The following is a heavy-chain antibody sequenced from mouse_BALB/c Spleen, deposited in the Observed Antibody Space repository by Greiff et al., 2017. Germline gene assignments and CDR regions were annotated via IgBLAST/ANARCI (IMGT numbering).Heavy chain of an antibody. V-gene: IGHV5-9-4*01. J-gene: IGHJ1*01. Sequence: EVKLEESGGGLVKPGGSLKLSCAASGFTFSSYAMSWVRQSPEKRLEWVAEISSGGSYTYYPDTVTGRFTISRDNAKNTLYLEMSSLRSEDTAMYYCAREGWYFDVWGAGTTVTVSS. CDR2: ISSGGSYT. CDR3: AREGWYFDV. CDR1: GFTFSSYA.